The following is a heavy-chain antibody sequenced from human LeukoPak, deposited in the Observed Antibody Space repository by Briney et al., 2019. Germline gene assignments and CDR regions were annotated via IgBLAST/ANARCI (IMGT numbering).Heavy chain of an antibody. V-gene: IGHV4-39*01. D-gene: IGHD4-17*01. CDR1: GGSISKSSYY. CDR2: IYYTGST. Sequence: SSETLSLTCTVSGGSISKSSYYWGWIRQPPGKGLDWIGSIYYTGSTHYNPSLKSRVTISVDTSKNQFSLKLNSVTAADTAVYYCARPMVRGGDYLHWGQGTLVTVSS. CDR3: ARPMVRGGDYLH. J-gene: IGHJ1*01.